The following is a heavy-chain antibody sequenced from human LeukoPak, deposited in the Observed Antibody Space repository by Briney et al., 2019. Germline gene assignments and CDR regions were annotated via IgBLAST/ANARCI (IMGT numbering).Heavy chain of an antibody. D-gene: IGHD1-26*01. CDR1: GFTFSNYL. CDR3: ARDKIVGATALDY. Sequence: GGSLRLSCGASGFTFSNYLMSWVRQVPGKGLEWVANIKQEGSEKYYVDSVKGRFTISRDNAKNSLYLEMNSLRAEDAGVYYCARDKIVGATALDYWGQGTLVTVSS. CDR2: IKQEGSEK. V-gene: IGHV3-7*01. J-gene: IGHJ4*02.